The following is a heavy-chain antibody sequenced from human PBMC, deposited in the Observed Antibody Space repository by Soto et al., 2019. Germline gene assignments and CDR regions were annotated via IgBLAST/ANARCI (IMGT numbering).Heavy chain of an antibody. J-gene: IGHJ3*02. Sequence: ASVKVSCKASGYTFTSYAMHWVRQAPGQRLEWMGWINAGNGSTKYSQKFQGRVTITRDTSASTAYMELSSLRSEDTAVYYCARSPTFGGFDIWGQGTMVTVSS. CDR2: INAGNGST. CDR3: ARSPTFGGFDI. D-gene: IGHD3-16*01. CDR1: GYTFTSYA. V-gene: IGHV1-3*01.